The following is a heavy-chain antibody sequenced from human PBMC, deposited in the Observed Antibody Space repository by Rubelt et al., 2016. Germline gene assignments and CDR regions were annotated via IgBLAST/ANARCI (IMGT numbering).Heavy chain of an antibody. CDR2: INTDGKST. Sequence: VQLLDSGGGLVQPGGSLRLSCAVSGFSFSTYWMRGVRQAPGKGLGWGSHINTDGKSTDYADSRKGRFTISRDNAKNTLYLQMNSLRPEATAVYYWAGERARGTAAFWAADYWGQGTLVIVSS. CDR3: AGERARGTAAFWAADY. J-gene: IGHJ4*02. CDR1: GFSFSTYW. D-gene: IGHD3-3*01. V-gene: IGHV3-74*01.